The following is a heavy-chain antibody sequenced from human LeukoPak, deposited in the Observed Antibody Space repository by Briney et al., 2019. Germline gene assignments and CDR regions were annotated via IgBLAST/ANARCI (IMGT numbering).Heavy chain of an antibody. Sequence: GGSLRLSCAASGFAFSSHAMSRVRQALGKGLEWVSGIGVGGGDTYYADSVKGRFTISRDNSKNTLYLQMNSLRAEDTAVYYCAKELYYYDSSGSFDYWGQGTLVAVSS. J-gene: IGHJ4*02. CDR3: AKELYYYDSSGSFDY. CDR2: IGVGGGDT. V-gene: IGHV3-23*01. CDR1: GFAFSSHA. D-gene: IGHD3-22*01.